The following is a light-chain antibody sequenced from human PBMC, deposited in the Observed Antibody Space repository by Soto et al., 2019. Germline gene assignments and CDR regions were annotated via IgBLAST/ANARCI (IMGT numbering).Light chain of an antibody. J-gene: IGKJ1*01. CDR1: QSVLYSSNNKNY. Sequence: DIVMTQSPDSLAVSLGERATINCKSSQSVLYSSNNKNYLAWYQQKPGQPPKLLIYWASTRESGVPDRFSGSGSGSDFTLTISSLQAEDGAVYYCQQDYSTSWTFGQGTKVEIK. CDR2: WAS. CDR3: QQDYSTSWT. V-gene: IGKV4-1*01.